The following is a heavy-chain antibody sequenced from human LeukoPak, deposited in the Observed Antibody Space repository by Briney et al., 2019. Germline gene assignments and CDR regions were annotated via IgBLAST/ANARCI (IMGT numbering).Heavy chain of an antibody. Sequence: GGSLRLSCAASGFTFSTYWMGWVRQAPGKGLEWVAKIKPDGSEKDHVDSVKGRFTISRDNAKNSLYLQLNSLGAEDTAVYYCASGPRTYYYDTSGRGFDYWGQGTLVTVSS. J-gene: IGHJ4*02. CDR2: IKPDGSEK. V-gene: IGHV3-7*01. CDR3: ASGPRTYYYDTSGRGFDY. D-gene: IGHD3-22*01. CDR1: GFTFSTYW.